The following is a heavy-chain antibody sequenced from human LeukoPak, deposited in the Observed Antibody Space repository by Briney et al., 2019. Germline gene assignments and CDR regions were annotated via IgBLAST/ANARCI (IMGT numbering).Heavy chain of an antibody. CDR1: GGSISSGSYY. Sequence: SETLSLTCTVSGGSISSGSYYWSWIRQPAGKGLEWIGRIYTSGSTNYNPSLKSRVTISVDTSKNQFSLKLSSVTAADTAVYYCARDNQVTIFGVVPTFDPWGQGTLVTVSS. V-gene: IGHV4-61*02. D-gene: IGHD3-3*01. CDR2: IYTSGST. CDR3: ARDNQVTIFGVVPTFDP. J-gene: IGHJ5*02.